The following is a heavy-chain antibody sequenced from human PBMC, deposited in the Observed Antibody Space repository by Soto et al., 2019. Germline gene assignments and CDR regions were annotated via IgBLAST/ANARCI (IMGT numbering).Heavy chain of an antibody. J-gene: IGHJ5*01. V-gene: IGHV4-39*01. Sequence: SETLSLTCTVSGGSIIGSGFHWAWIRQPPGKGLEWIGSIYYSGTANYSPSLKSRLAIDVDTSKNQFSLRLSSVTAADTAVYYCAMRSGDYVGWFDSWGQGTRVTVSS. D-gene: IGHD4-17*01. CDR2: IYYSGTA. CDR3: AMRSGDYVGWFDS. CDR1: GGSIIGSGFH.